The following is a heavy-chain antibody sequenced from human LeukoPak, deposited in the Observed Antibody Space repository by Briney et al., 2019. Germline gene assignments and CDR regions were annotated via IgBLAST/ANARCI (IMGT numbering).Heavy chain of an antibody. CDR2: IIPILGIA. CDR1: GGTFSSYA. V-gene: IGHV1-69*04. CDR3: ARDVGYCSSTSCFDAFDI. J-gene: IGHJ3*02. Sequence: SVKVSCKASGGTFSSYAISWVRQAPGQGLEWMGRIIPILGIANYAQKFQGRVTITADKSTSTAYMELSSLRSDDTAVYYCARDVGYCSSTSCFDAFDIWGQGTMVTVSS. D-gene: IGHD2-2*01.